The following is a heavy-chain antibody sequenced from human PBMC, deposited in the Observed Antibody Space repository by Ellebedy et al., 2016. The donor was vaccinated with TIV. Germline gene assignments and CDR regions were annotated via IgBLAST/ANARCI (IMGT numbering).Heavy chain of an antibody. D-gene: IGHD5-12*01. CDR3: TGSSGYDLVLQY. CDR2: IRSQAHGEPP. CDR1: GFTFGDYG. V-gene: IGHV3-49*03. Sequence: GGSLRLSCTGSGFTFGDYGVSWFRRAQGKGLEWLAFIRSQAHGEPPQYAASVQGRFTISRDDSKSIVSLQMNSLKVEDTAMYYCTGSSGYDLVLQYWGQGTLVTVSS. J-gene: IGHJ4*02.